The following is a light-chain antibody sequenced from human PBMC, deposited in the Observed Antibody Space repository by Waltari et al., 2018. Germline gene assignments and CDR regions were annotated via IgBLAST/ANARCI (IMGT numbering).Light chain of an antibody. J-gene: IGKJ1*01. Sequence: AIQMTQSPSSLSASVGDKVTITCRASQGIRYDLGWYQQKPGKAPKLLIYAASSLQSGVPSRFSGGGAGTEFTLTISSLQPEDFATYYCLQDYNYPWTFGQGTKV. CDR2: AAS. CDR3: LQDYNYPWT. CDR1: QGIRYD. V-gene: IGKV1-6*01.